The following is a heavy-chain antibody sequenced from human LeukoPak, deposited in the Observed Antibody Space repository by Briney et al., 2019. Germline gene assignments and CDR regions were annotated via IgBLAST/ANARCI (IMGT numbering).Heavy chain of an antibody. D-gene: IGHD5-18*01. V-gene: IGHV1-8*01. CDR1: GYTFTSYD. Sequence: GASVTVSCTASGYTFTSYDINWVRQATGQGLEWMGWMNPNSGNTGYAQKFQGRVTMTRNTSISTAYMELSSLRSEDTAVYYCARAGGYSYGSIDYWGQGTLVTVSS. CDR2: MNPNSGNT. J-gene: IGHJ4*02. CDR3: ARAGGYSYGSIDY.